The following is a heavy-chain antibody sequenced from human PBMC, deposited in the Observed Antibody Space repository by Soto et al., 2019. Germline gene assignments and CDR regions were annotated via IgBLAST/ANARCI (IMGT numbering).Heavy chain of an antibody. CDR2: ISAYNGNT. V-gene: IGHV1-18*01. J-gene: IGHJ4*02. D-gene: IGHD3-22*01. CDR3: ARDLRPYYYDSSGYYYY. Sequence: GASVKVSYKASGYTFTSYGISWVRQAPGQGLEWMGWISAYNGNTNYAQKLQGRVTMTTDTSTSTAYMELRSLRSDDTAVYYCARDLRPYYYDSSGYYYYWGQGTLVTVSS. CDR1: GYTFTSYG.